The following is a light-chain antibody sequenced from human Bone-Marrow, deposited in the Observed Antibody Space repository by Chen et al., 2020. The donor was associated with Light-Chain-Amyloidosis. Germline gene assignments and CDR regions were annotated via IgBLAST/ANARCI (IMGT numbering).Light chain of an antibody. CDR3: SSYTTSSTYV. V-gene: IGLV2-14*01. CDR1: RSDIGAYNY. J-gene: IGLJ1*01. Sequence: QSALTQPASVSGSPGQSITISGTGTRSDIGAYNYVSWYQLHPGKAPKLMIYDVSDRPSGVSNRFSGSKSGNTASLTISGLQAEDEADYYCSSYTTSSTYVFGTGTKVTVL. CDR2: DVS.